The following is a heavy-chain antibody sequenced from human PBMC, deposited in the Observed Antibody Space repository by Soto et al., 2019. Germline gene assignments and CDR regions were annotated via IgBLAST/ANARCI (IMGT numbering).Heavy chain of an antibody. CDR1: GDSVSSNSAA. V-gene: IGHV6-1*01. CDR2: TYYRSKWYN. J-gene: IGHJ6*02. CDR3: ARVLRFLELLPDGDYGMDV. Sequence: SQTLSLTCAISGDSVSSNSAAWNWIRQSPSRGLEWLGRTYYRSKWYNDYAVSVKSRITINPDTSKNQFSLQLNSVTPEDTAVYYCARVLRFLELLPDGDYGMDVWGQGTTVTVSS. D-gene: IGHD3-3*01.